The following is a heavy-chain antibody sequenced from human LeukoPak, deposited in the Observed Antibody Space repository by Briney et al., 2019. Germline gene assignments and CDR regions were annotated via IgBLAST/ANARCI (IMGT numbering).Heavy chain of an antibody. CDR3: ATSYFDILTGYRPLSY. V-gene: IGHV1-24*01. CDR1: GGTFISYA. D-gene: IGHD3-9*01. J-gene: IGHJ4*02. CDR2: FDPENGET. Sequence: ASVTVSYKASGGTFISYAISWVRPAPGQGGEGMGGFDPENGETVHAQKFQGRVSMTEDTSTDTAYMELSSLRSEDTAMYYCATSYFDILTGYRPLSYWGQGTLVTVSS.